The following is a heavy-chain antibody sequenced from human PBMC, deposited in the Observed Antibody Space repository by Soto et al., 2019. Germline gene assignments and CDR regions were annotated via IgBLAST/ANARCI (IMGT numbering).Heavy chain of an antibody. Sequence: GGSLTLSCAASGFTFSSYGMHWVRQAPGKGLEWVAVISYDGSNKYYADSVKGRFTIARDNSKNKLHLQMNRLRAEDTAVYYCAKGYYYDSSGYYQLYFDYWGQGTLVTVSS. J-gene: IGHJ4*02. D-gene: IGHD3-22*01. CDR2: ISYDGSNK. CDR3: AKGYYYDSSGYYQLYFDY. V-gene: IGHV3-30*18. CDR1: GFTFSSYG.